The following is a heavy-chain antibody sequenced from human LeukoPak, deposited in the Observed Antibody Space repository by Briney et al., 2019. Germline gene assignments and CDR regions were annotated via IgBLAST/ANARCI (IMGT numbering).Heavy chain of an antibody. J-gene: IGHJ6*02. V-gene: IGHV4-34*01. Sequence: SETLSLTCAVYGGSFSGYYWSWIRQPPGKGLEWIGEINHSGSTNYNPSLKSRVTISVDTSKNQSSLKLSSVTAADTAVYYCASYRIYHYYGMDVWGQGTTVTVSS. CDR3: ASYRIYHYYGMDV. CDR1: GGSFSGYY. D-gene: IGHD1-14*01. CDR2: INHSGST.